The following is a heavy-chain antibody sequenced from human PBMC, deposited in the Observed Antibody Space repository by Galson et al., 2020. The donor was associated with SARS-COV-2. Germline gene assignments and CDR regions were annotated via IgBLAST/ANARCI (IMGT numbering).Heavy chain of an antibody. D-gene: IGHD1-7*01. CDR1: GFTFSSYS. CDR2: ISSSSSNI. CDR3: ASFAGITGTTHYYYYMDV. J-gene: IGHJ6*03. Sequence: GGSLRLSCAASGFTFSSYSMNWVRQAPGKGLEWVSSISSSSSNIYYADSVKGRFTISRDNAKNSLYLQMNSLRAEDTAVDYCASFAGITGTTHYYYYMDVWGKGTTVTVSS. V-gene: IGHV3-21*01.